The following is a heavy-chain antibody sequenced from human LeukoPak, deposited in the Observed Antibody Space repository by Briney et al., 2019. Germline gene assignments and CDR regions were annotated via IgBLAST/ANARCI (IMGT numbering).Heavy chain of an antibody. CDR3: ARYTGDGFDP. Sequence: AASVKVSCKASGGTFSSYAISWVRQAPGQGLEWMGGIIPIFGTANYAQKFQGRVTITADESTSTAYMELSSLRSEDTAVYYCARYTGDGFDPWGQGTLVTVSS. D-gene: IGHD3-16*01. V-gene: IGHV1-69*13. CDR2: IIPIFGTA. CDR1: GGTFSSYA. J-gene: IGHJ5*02.